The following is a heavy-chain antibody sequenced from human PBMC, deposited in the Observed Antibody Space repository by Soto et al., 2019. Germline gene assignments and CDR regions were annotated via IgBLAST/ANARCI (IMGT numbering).Heavy chain of an antibody. J-gene: IGHJ4*02. D-gene: IGHD5-18*01. CDR1: GGSISSSSYY. Sequence: SETLSLTCTVSGGSISSSSYYWGWIRQPPGKGLEWIGSIYYSGSTYYNPSLKSRVTISVDTSKNQFSLKLSSVTAADTAVYYCARQSGYSYGPPFDYWGQGTLVTVSS. V-gene: IGHV4-39*01. CDR2: IYYSGST. CDR3: ARQSGYSYGPPFDY.